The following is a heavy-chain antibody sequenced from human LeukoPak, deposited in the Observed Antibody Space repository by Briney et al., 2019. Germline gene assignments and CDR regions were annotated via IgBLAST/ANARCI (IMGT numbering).Heavy chain of an antibody. V-gene: IGHV4-39*07. CDR1: GGSFSSSSYY. Sequence: PSETLSLTCTVSGGSFSSSSYYWGWVRQPPGQGLEWIGRIYTSGSTNYNPSLKSRVTMSVDTSKNQFSLKLSSVTAADTAVYYCARDRGPPFYYYGSGSYLDYWGQGTLVTVSS. CDR2: IYTSGST. J-gene: IGHJ4*02. D-gene: IGHD3-10*01. CDR3: ARDRGPPFYYYGSGSYLDY.